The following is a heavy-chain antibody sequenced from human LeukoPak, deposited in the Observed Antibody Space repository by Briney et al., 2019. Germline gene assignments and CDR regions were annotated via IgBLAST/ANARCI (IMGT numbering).Heavy chain of an antibody. D-gene: IGHD2/OR15-2a*01. CDR2: VHLNGRS. Sequence: SETLSLTCDVSGGSISATNWWTWVRQPPGGGLEWIGEVHLNGRSHYSPSLESRVTMSADMSENHISLHLTSVTAADTAVYYCAREGGFYRPLDYTGPGTLVIVSS. V-gene: IGHV4-4*02. CDR3: AREGGFYRPLDY. J-gene: IGHJ4*02. CDR1: GGSISATNW.